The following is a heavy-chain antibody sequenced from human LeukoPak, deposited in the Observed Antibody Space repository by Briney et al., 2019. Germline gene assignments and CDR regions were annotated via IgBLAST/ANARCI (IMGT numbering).Heavy chain of an antibody. D-gene: IGHD3-22*01. CDR2: IKAKPHGGTT. CDR3: ARDLYRIVVVPHYFDY. Sequence: GGSLRLSCAASGFTFINAWMAWVRQAPGKGLEWVGRIKAKPHGGTTDYAAPVKGRFTISRDNAKNSLYLQMNSLRAEDTAVYYCARDLYRIVVVPHYFDYWGQGTLVTVSS. V-gene: IGHV3-15*01. J-gene: IGHJ4*02. CDR1: GFTFINAW.